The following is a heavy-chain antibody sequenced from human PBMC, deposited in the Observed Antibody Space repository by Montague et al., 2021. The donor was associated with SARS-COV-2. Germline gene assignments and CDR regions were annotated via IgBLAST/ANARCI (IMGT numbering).Heavy chain of an antibody. J-gene: IGHJ6*02. CDR3: AREAWFGDKTSASEYYGMDV. CDR2: IYTSGST. D-gene: IGHD3-10*01. CDR1: GGSISSYY. Sequence: SETLSLTSTVSGGSISSYYWSWIRQPPGKGLEWIGRIYTSGSTNXNPSLKGRVTMSVDTSKNQFSLKLSSVTAADTAVYYCAREAWFGDKTSASEYYGMDVWGQGTTVAVSS. V-gene: IGHV4-4*07.